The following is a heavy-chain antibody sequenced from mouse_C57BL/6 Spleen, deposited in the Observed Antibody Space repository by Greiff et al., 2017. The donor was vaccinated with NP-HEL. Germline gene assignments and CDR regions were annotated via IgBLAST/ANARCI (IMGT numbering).Heavy chain of an antibody. CDR2: IYPRSGNT. CDR3: ARDDYDRGFAY. J-gene: IGHJ3*01. V-gene: IGHV1-81*01. CDR1: GYTFTSYG. D-gene: IGHD2-4*01. Sequence: VKLVESGAELARPGASVKLSCKASGYTFTSYGISWVKQRTGQGLEWIGEIYPRSGNTYYNEKFKGKATLTADKSSSTAYMELRSLTSEDSAVYFCARDDYDRGFAYWGQGTLVTVSA.